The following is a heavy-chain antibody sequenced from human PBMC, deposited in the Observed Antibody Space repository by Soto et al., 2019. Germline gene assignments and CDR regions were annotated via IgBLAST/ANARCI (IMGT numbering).Heavy chain of an antibody. D-gene: IGHD2-8*02. CDR2: VNMDGSTT. Sequence: EVQLVESGGGLVQPGGSLRLSCAASGFTFNIYWLHWVRQAPGKGLVWVSRVNMDGSTTTYADSVKGRFTISRDNAKDTVYLEMNSLRDEDMGVYYCARGVKGRLLVDYWGQGTLVTVSS. V-gene: IGHV3-74*01. J-gene: IGHJ4*02. CDR3: ARGVKGRLLVDY. CDR1: GFTFNIYW.